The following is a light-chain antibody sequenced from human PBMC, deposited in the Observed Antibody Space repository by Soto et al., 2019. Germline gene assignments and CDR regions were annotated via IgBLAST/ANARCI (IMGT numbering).Light chain of an antibody. CDR3: SSYTRSNTRV. J-gene: IGLJ3*02. CDR2: EVN. V-gene: IGLV2-14*01. Sequence: QSALTQPASVSGPPGQSITISCTGTSSDVGGYNYVSWYQQHPGKAPKLMIYEVNNRPSGVSNRFSGSKSGNTASLTISGLQAEDEADYFCSSYTRSNTRVFGGGTKLTVL. CDR1: SSDVGGYNY.